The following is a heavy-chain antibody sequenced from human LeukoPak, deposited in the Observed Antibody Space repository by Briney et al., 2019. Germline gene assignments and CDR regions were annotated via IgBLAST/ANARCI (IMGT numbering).Heavy chain of an antibody. CDR1: GFTFSSYA. CDR3: ASILYSGYDLDY. J-gene: IGHJ4*02. Sequence: PGGSLRLSCAASGFTFSSYAMHWVRQAPGKGLEWVAVISYDGSNKYYADSVKGRFTISRDNSKNTLYLQMNSLRAEDTAVYHCASILYSGYDLDYWGQGTLVTVSS. D-gene: IGHD5-12*01. CDR2: ISYDGSNK. V-gene: IGHV3-30*04.